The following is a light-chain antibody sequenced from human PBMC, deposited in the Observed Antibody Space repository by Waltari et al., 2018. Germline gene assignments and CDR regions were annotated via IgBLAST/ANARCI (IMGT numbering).Light chain of an antibody. CDR3: HQRGSWPIT. J-gene: IGKJ5*01. CDR1: QSISTY. V-gene: IGKV3-11*01. CDR2: DAS. Sequence: TLSLSPGAGATLSCRASQSISTYLAWFQQRPGQAPRLLIYDASNRAAGVPARFSGSGSGTDFTPSISSLEPEDFAVYYCHQRGSWPITFGQGTRLEIK.